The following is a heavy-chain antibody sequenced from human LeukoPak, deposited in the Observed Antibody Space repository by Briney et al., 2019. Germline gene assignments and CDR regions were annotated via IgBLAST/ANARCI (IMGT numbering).Heavy chain of an antibody. CDR1: GFTFSSYE. V-gene: IGHV3-48*03. CDR2: ISSSGSTI. J-gene: IGHJ3*02. Sequence: GGSLRLSCAAPGFTFSSYEMNWVRQAPGKGLEWVSYISSSGSTIYYADSVKGRFTISRDNAKNTLYLQMNSLRAEDTAVYYCARGGYTYGPATLGALDIWGPGTMVPVSS. CDR3: ARGGYTYGPATLGALDI. D-gene: IGHD5-18*01.